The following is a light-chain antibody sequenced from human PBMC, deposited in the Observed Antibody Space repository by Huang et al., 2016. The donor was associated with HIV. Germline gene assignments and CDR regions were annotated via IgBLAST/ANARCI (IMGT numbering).Light chain of an antibody. CDR2: AAS. J-gene: IGKJ4*01. CDR3: QQYGRSPPLT. V-gene: IGKV3-20*01. Sequence: EIVLTQSPGTLALFPGERAILSCRASQSTSSSYLAWYQQKRGQPPRLLISAASRRATGISDRCSGSGSGADFTLTISRREPEDFAVYFCQQYGRSPPLTFGGGTKVEMK. CDR1: QSTSSSY.